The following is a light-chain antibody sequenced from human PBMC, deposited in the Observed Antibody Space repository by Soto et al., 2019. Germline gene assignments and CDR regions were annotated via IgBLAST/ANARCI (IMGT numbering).Light chain of an antibody. CDR1: RGINIY. CDR3: QQSHTSPHT. V-gene: IGKV1-39*01. J-gene: IGKJ5*01. CDR2: AVS. Sequence: DIQMTQSPSSLSTSVGDRVIITCRASRGINIYLNWYQQKPGMATKLVIYAVSNLQSGVPSRFSGDGVVTHFTLTISSLQAEDFATYHCQQSHTSPHTVGQGTRLEMK.